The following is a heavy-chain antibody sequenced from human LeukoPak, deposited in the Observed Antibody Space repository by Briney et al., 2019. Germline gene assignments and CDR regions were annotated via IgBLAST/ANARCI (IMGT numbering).Heavy chain of an antibody. V-gene: IGHV1-46*01. CDR2: INPSGDGT. CDR3: AREPPATGYYDY. CDR1: GYSLASYF. Sequence: ASVKVSCKASGYSLASYFMHWVRQAPGQGLEWVGVINPSGDGTSYTQKFQGRVTMTRDMSTSTVFMELTSLRSEDTAVYFCAREPPATGYYDYWGQGTLVTVSS. J-gene: IGHJ4*02. D-gene: IGHD3-9*01.